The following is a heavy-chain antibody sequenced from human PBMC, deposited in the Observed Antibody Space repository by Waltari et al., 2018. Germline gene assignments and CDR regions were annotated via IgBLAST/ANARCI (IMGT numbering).Heavy chain of an antibody. Sequence: QVQLVESGGGVVQPGRSLRLSCAASGFTFSSYAMHWVRQAPGKGLEWVAVISYDGSNKYYADSVKGRFTISRDNSKNTLYLQMNSLRAEDTAVYYCARDSKQWLPPEWYFDLWGRGTLVTVSS. CDR2: ISYDGSNK. V-gene: IGHV3-30*01. CDR3: ARDSKQWLPPEWYFDL. CDR1: GFTFSSYA. J-gene: IGHJ2*01. D-gene: IGHD6-19*01.